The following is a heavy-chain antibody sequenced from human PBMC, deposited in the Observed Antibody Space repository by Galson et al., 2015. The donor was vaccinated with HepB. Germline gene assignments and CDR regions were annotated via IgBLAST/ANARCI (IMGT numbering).Heavy chain of an antibody. J-gene: IGHJ4*02. CDR2: IYYSGST. D-gene: IGHD5-24*01. CDR3: ARGRRDGYNAADFDY. CDR1: GGSISSYY. Sequence: ETLSLTCTVSGGSISSYYWSWIRQPPGKGLEWIGYIYYSGSTNYNPSLKSRVTISVDTSKNQFSLKLSSVTAADTAVYYCARGRRDGYNAADFDYWGQGTLVTVSS. V-gene: IGHV4-59*01.